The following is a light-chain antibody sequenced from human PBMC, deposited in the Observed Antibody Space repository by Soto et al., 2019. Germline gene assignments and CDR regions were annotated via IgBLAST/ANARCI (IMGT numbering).Light chain of an antibody. CDR1: SSDVGGYNY. V-gene: IGLV2-14*01. J-gene: IGLJ2*01. CDR3: SSYTSSNTLVI. CDR2: EVS. Sequence: QSALTQPASVSGSPGQSITISCTGTSSDVGGYNYVSWYQQHPGKPPKLMIYEVSNRPSGVSNRFSGSKSGNTASLTISGLQAEDEADYYCSSYTSSNTLVIFGGGTKLTVL.